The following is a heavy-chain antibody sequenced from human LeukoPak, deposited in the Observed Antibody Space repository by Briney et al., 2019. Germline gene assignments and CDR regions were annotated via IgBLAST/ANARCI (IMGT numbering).Heavy chain of an antibody. D-gene: IGHD6-19*01. Sequence: ASVKVSCKASGYTFTFYYMHWVRQAPAQGLGWMGWINPNSGGTNYAQEVQGRVSMTRDTAISTAYLELSRQRSDDKAAYYCARDEGSGWYDYWGQGTLVTVSS. J-gene: IGHJ4*02. CDR1: GYTFTFYY. V-gene: IGHV1-2*02. CDR3: ARDEGSGWYDY. CDR2: INPNSGGT.